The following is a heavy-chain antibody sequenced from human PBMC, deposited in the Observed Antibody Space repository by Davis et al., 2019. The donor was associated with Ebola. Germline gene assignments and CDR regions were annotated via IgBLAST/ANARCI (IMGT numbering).Heavy chain of an antibody. D-gene: IGHD3-10*01. CDR2: IYYSGST. V-gene: IGHV4-59*01. J-gene: IGHJ6*02. CDR3: ARGGELRSGHSYYYGMDV. Sequence: MPSETLSLTCTVSGGSISSYYWSWIRQPPGKGLEWIGYIYYSGSTNYNPSLKSRVTISVDTSKNQFSLKLSSVTAADTAVYYCARGGELRSGHSYYYGMDVWGQGTTVTVSS. CDR1: GGSISSYY.